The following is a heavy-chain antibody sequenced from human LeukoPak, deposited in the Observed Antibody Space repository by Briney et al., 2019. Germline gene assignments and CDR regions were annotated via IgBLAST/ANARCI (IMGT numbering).Heavy chain of an antibody. CDR3: AVSGGSGDYYYYMDV. D-gene: IGHD3-10*01. Sequence: GGSLRLSCAASGFTFSSYAMSWVRQAPGKGLEWVSAISGSGGSTYYADSVKGRFTISRDNAKNTLYLQMNSLRAEDTAVYYCAVSGGSGDYYYYMDVWGKGTTVTISS. CDR1: GFTFSSYA. CDR2: ISGSGGST. V-gene: IGHV3-23*01. J-gene: IGHJ6*03.